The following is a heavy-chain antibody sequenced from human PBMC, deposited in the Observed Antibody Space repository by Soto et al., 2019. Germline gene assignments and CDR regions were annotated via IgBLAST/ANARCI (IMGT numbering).Heavy chain of an antibody. CDR2: IYPGDSDT. V-gene: IGHV5-51*01. Sequence: PGASLRLSWKVSGYNFATYWIAWVRQFPGKGPEWMGIIYPGDSDTSYSPSFQGQVTISVDKSISTAYLQWNSLKASDTAVYYCARRGYSYGLDVWGQGTKVTVSS. CDR3: ARRGYSYGLDV. D-gene: IGHD5-18*01. J-gene: IGHJ6*02. CDR1: GYNFATYW.